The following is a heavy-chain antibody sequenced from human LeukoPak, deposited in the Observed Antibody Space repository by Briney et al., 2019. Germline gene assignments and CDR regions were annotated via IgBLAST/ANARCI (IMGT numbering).Heavy chain of an antibody. D-gene: IGHD3-22*01. V-gene: IGHV4-59*01. CDR2: IYYSGST. CDR3: ARGAIYDSSGYPNFQH. CDR1: GGSFSGYY. J-gene: IGHJ1*01. Sequence: SETLSLTCAVYGGSFSGYYWSWIRQPPGKGLEWIGYIYYSGSTNYNPSLKSRVTISVDTSKNQFSLKLSSVTAADTAVYYCARGAIYDSSGYPNFQHWGQGTLVTVSS.